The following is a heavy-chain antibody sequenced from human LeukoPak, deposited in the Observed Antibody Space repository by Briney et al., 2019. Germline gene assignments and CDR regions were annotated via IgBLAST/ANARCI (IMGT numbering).Heavy chain of an antibody. J-gene: IGHJ2*01. CDR2: ISGSGGST. Sequence: GGSLRLSCAASGFTFSSYAMSWVRQAPGKGLEWVSAISGSGGSTYYADSVKGRFTISRDNSKNTLCLQMNSLRAEDTAVYYCAKDTRGGSCYPGLCNVGSYWYFDLWGRGTLVTVSS. CDR3: AKDTRGGSCYPGLCNVGSYWYFDL. CDR1: GFTFSSYA. V-gene: IGHV3-23*01. D-gene: IGHD2-15*01.